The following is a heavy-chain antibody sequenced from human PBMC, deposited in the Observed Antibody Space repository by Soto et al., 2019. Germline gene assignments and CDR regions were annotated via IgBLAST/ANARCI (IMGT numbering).Heavy chain of an antibody. CDR2: ISSSSSYT. CDR1: GFTFSDYY. J-gene: IGHJ4*02. Sequence: XRLSFAASGFTFSDYYMSWIRQAPGKGLEWVSYISSSSSYTNYADSVKGRFTISRDNAKNSLYLQMNSLRAEDTAVYYCAREYGRLDYWGQGTLVTVSS. V-gene: IGHV3-11*06. D-gene: IGHD4-17*01. CDR3: AREYGRLDY.